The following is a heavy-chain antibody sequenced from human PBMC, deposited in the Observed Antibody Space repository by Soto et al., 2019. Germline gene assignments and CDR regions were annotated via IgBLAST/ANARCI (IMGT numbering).Heavy chain of an antibody. CDR2: ISGSGGST. D-gene: IGHD6-6*01. Sequence: EVQLLESGGGLVQPGGSLRLSCAASGFTFSSYAMSWVRQAPGKGLEWVSAISGSGGSTYYADSVKGRFTISRDNSKNALYLQMNSLRAEDTAVYYCAVRGSIAARRGYWGQGTLVTVSS. J-gene: IGHJ4*02. CDR1: GFTFSSYA. V-gene: IGHV3-23*01. CDR3: AVRGSIAARRGY.